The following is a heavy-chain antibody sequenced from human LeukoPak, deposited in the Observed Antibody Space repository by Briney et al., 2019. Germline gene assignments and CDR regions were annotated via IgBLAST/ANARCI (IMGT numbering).Heavy chain of an antibody. CDR2: ISGSGGST. D-gene: IGHD3-9*01. V-gene: IGHV3-23*01. CDR1: GFTFSSYA. Sequence: GGSLRLSCAASGFTFSSYAMTWVRQAPGKGLEWVSAISGSGGSTYYADSVKGRFTISRDNSKNTLYLPMNSLRAEDTAVYYCVSLNYESLTGYHQADYWGQGTLVTVSS. J-gene: IGHJ4*02. CDR3: VSLNYESLTGYHQADY.